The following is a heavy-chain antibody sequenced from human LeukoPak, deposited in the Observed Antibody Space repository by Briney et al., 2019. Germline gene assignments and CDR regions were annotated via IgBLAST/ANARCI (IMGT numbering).Heavy chain of an antibody. CDR3: ARMGSGWYYFDY. J-gene: IGHJ4*02. CDR1: GYTLTELS. CDR2: INPNSGGT. V-gene: IGHV1-2*02. D-gene: IGHD6-19*01. Sequence: ASVKVSCKVSGYTLTELSMHWVRQAPGKGLEWMGWINPNSGGTNYAQEFQGRVTMTRDTSISTAYMELSRLRSDDTAVYYCARMGSGWYYFDYWGQGTLVTVSS.